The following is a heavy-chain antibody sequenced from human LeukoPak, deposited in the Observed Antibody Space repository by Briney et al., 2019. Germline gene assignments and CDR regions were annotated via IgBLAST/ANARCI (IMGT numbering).Heavy chain of an antibody. D-gene: IGHD2-2*01. CDR2: MNPNNGDT. V-gene: IGHV1-8*03. Sequence: ASVKVSCKASRYTFTSYAINWARQTTGQGLEWMGWMNPNNGDTVYAPKFQGRVAITRDTSISTAYMELSSLGSDDTAVYYCARVDDIVVVPAAGFDYWGQGTLVTVSS. J-gene: IGHJ4*02. CDR3: ARVDDIVVVPAAGFDY. CDR1: RYTFTSYA.